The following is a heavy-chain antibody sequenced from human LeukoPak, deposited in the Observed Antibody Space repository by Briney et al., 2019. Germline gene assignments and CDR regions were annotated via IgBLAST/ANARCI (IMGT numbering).Heavy chain of an antibody. Sequence: GGSLRLSCSASGFFFSIYTMYWVRQAPGKGPEYVSTISGSGNGGSIYYADSVKGRFTISRDDSKSIVYLQMTGLRSEDTAVYYCVKDFGRVRGTPDSWGQGTLVTVSS. J-gene: IGHJ4*02. CDR1: GFFFSIYT. V-gene: IGHV3-64D*06. D-gene: IGHD2/OR15-2a*01. CDR3: VKDFGRVRGTPDS. CDR2: ISGSGNGGSI.